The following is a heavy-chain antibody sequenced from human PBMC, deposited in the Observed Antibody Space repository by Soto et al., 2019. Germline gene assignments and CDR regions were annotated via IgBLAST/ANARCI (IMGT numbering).Heavy chain of an antibody. V-gene: IGHV3-21*01. CDR2: ISSSSSYI. CDR3: ARTVVVEDYFDY. Sequence: NPGGSLRLSCAASGFTFSSYSMNWVRQAPGKGLEWVSSISSSSSYIYYADSVKGRFTISRDNAKNSLYLQMNSLRAEDTAVYYCARTVVVEDYFDYWGQGTLVTVSS. J-gene: IGHJ4*02. CDR1: GFTFSSYS. D-gene: IGHD3-22*01.